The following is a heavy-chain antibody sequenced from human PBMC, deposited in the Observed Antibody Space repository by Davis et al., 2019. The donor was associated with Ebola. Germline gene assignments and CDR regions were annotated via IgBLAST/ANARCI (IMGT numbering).Heavy chain of an antibody. CDR3: AKISIVVVTASPFDY. J-gene: IGHJ4*02. CDR2: ISGSGGST. D-gene: IGHD2-21*02. Sequence: GESLRLSCAASGFTFSSYAMSWVRQAPGKGLEWVSAISGSGGSTYYADSVKGRFTISRDNSKNTLYLQMNSLRAEDTAVYYCAKISIVVVTASPFDYWGQGTLVTVSS. V-gene: IGHV3-23*01. CDR1: GFTFSSYA.